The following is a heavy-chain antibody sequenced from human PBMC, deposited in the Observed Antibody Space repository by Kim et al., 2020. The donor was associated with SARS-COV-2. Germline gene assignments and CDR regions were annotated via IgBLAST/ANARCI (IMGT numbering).Heavy chain of an antibody. CDR3: AATMIVVVPPNWFVP. CDR2: IYYSGST. J-gene: IGHJ5*02. D-gene: IGHD3-22*01. V-gene: IGHV4-59*08. CDR1: GGSISSYY. Sequence: SETLSLTCTVSGGSISSYYWSWIRQPPGKGLEWIGYIYYSGSTNYNPSLKSRVTISVDTSKNQFSLKLSSVTAADTAVYYCAATMIVVVPPNWFVPWGQGTLVTVSS.